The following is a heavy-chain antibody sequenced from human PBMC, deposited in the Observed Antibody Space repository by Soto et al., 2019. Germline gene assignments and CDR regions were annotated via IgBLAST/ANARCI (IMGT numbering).Heavy chain of an antibody. J-gene: IGHJ4*02. CDR2: IYHSGST. V-gene: IGHV4-30-2*01. Sequence: SETLSLTCAVSGGSISIGGYSWSWIRHPPGKGLEWIGYIYHSGSTYYNPSLKSRVTISVDTSKNQFSLKLTSVTAADTAVYYCARDKITGLFDYWGQGTLVTVSS. D-gene: IGHD2-8*02. CDR1: GGSISIGGYS. CDR3: ARDKITGLFDY.